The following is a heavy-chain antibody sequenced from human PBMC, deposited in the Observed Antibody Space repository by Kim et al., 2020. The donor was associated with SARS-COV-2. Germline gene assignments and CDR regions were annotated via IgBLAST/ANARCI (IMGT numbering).Heavy chain of an antibody. D-gene: IGHD5-18*01. J-gene: IGHJ6*02. CDR3: AKDTGYSDGPKYYYYGMDI. CDR1: GFTFDDYA. Sequence: GGSLRLSCAASGFTFDDYAMHWVRQAPGKGLEWVSGISWNSGSIGYADSVKGRFTISRDNANNSLYLQMNSLRAEDTALYYCAKDTGYSDGPKYYYYGMDICGHGPTVTVSS. V-gene: IGHV3-9*01. CDR2: ISWNSGSI.